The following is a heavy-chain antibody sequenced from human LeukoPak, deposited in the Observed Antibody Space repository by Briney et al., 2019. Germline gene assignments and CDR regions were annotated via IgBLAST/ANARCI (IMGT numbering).Heavy chain of an antibody. V-gene: IGHV3-7*03. D-gene: IGHD4-17*01. CDR1: GFSVSGYW. CDR2: IKQDGSEK. J-gene: IGHJ4*02. CDR3: AKGGRRHYGDYVAF. Sequence: GGSLRLSCAVSGFSVSGYWMTWVRQAPGKGLEWVANIKQDGSEKNYVDSVKGRFTISRDDSKNTVYLQMNSLRADDTAVYHCAKGGRRHYGDYVAFWGQGTLVTVSS.